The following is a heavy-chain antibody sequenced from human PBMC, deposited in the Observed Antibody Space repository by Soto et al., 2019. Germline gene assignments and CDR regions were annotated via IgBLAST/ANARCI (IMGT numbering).Heavy chain of an antibody. D-gene: IGHD2-8*01. CDR2: IYYSGST. CDR1: GGSFSGYY. CDR3: ARQGNLGGTKGPIDY. J-gene: IGHJ4*02. Sequence: SETPSLTCAVYGGSFSGYYWSWIRQPPGKGLEWIGYIYYSGSTNYNPSLKSRVTISVDTSKNQFSLKLSSVTAADTAVYYCARQGNLGGTKGPIDYWGQGTLVTVSS. V-gene: IGHV4-59*08.